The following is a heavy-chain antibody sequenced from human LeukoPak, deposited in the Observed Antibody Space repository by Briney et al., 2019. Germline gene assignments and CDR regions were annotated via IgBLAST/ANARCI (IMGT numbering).Heavy chain of an antibody. D-gene: IGHD2-15*01. J-gene: IGHJ3*02. Sequence: GESLKISCKGSGYSFTSYWISWVRQMPGKGLEWMGIIYPGDSDTRYSPSFQGQVTISADKSISTAYLQWSSLKASDTAMYYCARHGVAATPGNAFDIWGQGTMVTVSS. V-gene: IGHV5-51*01. CDR1: GYSFTSYW. CDR3: ARHGVAATPGNAFDI. CDR2: IYPGDSDT.